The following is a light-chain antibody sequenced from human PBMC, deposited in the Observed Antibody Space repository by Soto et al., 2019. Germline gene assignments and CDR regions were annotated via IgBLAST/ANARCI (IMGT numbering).Light chain of an antibody. J-gene: IGKJ4*01. Sequence: EIVMTQSPATLSVSPGERATLSCRASQSVSSNLAWYQQKPGQAPRLLIYGASTRATSIPARFSGSGSGTEFPLTISSLQSEDFAVYYCQQYNNWPPLTFGGGTKAEIK. CDR1: QSVSSN. CDR3: QQYNNWPPLT. CDR2: GAS. V-gene: IGKV3-15*01.